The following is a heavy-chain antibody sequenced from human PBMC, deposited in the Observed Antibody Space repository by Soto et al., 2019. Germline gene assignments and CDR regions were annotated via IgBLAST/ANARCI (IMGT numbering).Heavy chain of an antibody. D-gene: IGHD3-10*01. CDR2: IYYSGST. J-gene: IGHJ6*02. CDR1: GGSISSGDYY. V-gene: IGHV4-30-4*01. Sequence: SETLSLTCTVSGGSISSGDYYWSWIRQPPGKGLEWIGYIYYSGSTYYNPSLKSRVTISVDTSKNQFSLKLSSVTAADTAVYYCAQRPGSGSYYEEVYYYGMDVWGQGTTVTVSS. CDR3: AQRPGSGSYYEEVYYYGMDV.